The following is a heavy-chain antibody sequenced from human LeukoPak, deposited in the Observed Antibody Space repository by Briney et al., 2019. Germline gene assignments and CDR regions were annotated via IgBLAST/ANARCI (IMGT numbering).Heavy chain of an antibody. Sequence: GGSLRLSCAASGFTFSSYGMHWVRQAPGKGLEWVAVISYDGSNKYYADSVKGRFTISRDNAKNSLYLQMNSLRAEDTAVYYCARALDYGEDVFDYWGQGTLVTVSS. V-gene: IGHV3-30*03. D-gene: IGHD4-17*01. J-gene: IGHJ4*02. CDR3: ARALDYGEDVFDY. CDR2: ISYDGSNK. CDR1: GFTFSSYG.